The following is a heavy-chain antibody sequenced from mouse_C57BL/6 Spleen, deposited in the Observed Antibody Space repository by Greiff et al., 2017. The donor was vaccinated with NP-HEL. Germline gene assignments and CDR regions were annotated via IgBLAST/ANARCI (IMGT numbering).Heavy chain of an antibody. J-gene: IGHJ1*03. CDR2: IYPGDGDT. Sequence: VQLQQSGPELVKPGASVKISCKASGYAFSSSWMNWVKQRPGKGLEWIGRIYPGDGDTNYNGTFKGKATLTADKSSSTAYMQLSSLTSEDSAVYFCAWYYGSSNWYFAVWGTGTTVTVSS. V-gene: IGHV1-82*01. CDR3: AWYYGSSNWYFAV. CDR1: GYAFSSSW. D-gene: IGHD1-1*01.